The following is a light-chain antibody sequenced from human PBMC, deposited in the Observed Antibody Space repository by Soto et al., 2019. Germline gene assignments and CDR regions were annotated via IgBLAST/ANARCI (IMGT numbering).Light chain of an antibody. CDR1: SSDVGVYNY. CDR2: EVS. J-gene: IGLJ1*01. Sequence: QSALTQPASVSGSPGQSITISCTGTSSDVGVYNYVSWYQQHPGKAPKLLLYEVSNRPSGVSNRFSGSKSRNTASLTISGLQTEDEANYYCSSSTSSSTYVFGTGTKVTVL. V-gene: IGLV2-14*01. CDR3: SSSTSSSTYV.